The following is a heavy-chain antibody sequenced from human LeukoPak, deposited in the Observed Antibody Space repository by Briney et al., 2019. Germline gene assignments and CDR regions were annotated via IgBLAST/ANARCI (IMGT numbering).Heavy chain of an antibody. J-gene: IGHJ4*02. CDR3: ARSTMVVSSTFFDY. CDR2: IIPIFGTA. CDR1: GGTFSSYA. D-gene: IGHD4-23*01. Sequence: SVKVSCKASGGTFSSYAISWVRQAPGQGLEWMGGIIPIFGTANYAQKFQDRVTITTDESTSTAYMELSSLRSEDTAVYYCARSTMVVSSTFFDYWGQGTLVTVSS. V-gene: IGHV1-69*05.